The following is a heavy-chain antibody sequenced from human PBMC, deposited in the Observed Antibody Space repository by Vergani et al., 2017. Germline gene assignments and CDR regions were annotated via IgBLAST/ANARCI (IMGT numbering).Heavy chain of an antibody. CDR2: INPNSGGT. Sequence: QVQLVQSGSELKKPGASVKVSCKASGYTFTSYAMHWVRQAPGQGLEWMGWINPNSGGTNYAQKFQGRVTMTRDTSISTAYMELSRLRSYDTAVYYCARGQWLPTLSFDYWGQGTLVTVSS. CDR1: GYTFTSYA. J-gene: IGHJ4*01. CDR3: ARGQWLPTLSFDY. V-gene: IGHV1-2*02. D-gene: IGHD6-19*01.